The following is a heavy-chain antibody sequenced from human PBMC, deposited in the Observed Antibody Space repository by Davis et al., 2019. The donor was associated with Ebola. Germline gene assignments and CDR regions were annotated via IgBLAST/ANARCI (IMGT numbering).Heavy chain of an antibody. Sequence: GESLKISCTASGFTFADYAMNWVRQAPGKGLEWVGLIRSRAYGGNTQYAASVKGRVTISRDDSKSIAYLQVNSLKTEDTDVYYCTRDLKQPRTSYYDGMDVWGQGTTVTVSS. V-gene: IGHV3-49*04. CDR2: IRSRAYGGNT. CDR3: TRDLKQPRTSYYDGMDV. CDR1: GFTFADYA. D-gene: IGHD6-13*01. J-gene: IGHJ6*02.